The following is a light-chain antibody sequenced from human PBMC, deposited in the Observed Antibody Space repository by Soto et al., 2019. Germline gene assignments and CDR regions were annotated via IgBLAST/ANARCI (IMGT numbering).Light chain of an antibody. Sequence: IGMTQSPATLSVSPGERATLSCRASQTIYSNVAWYQQRPGQPPRLLIYRASSRATGIPARFSGSGSGTEFTLTINSLQSEDCAIYYCQQYHTWPITFGGGTKVDIK. CDR3: QQYHTWPIT. J-gene: IGKJ4*01. CDR2: RAS. V-gene: IGKV3-15*01. CDR1: QTIYSN.